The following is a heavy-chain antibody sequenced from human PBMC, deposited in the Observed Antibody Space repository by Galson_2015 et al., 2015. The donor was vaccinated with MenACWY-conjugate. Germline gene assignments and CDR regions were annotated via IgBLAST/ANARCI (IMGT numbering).Heavy chain of an antibody. D-gene: IGHD2/OR15-2a*01. J-gene: IGHJ4*02. Sequence: SLRLSCAVSGFTFNTYTMNWVRQAPGEGLEWVSSITNGSDYIYYADSVKGRFTVSRDNAENSLYLQMNSLRPEDTAVYYCAREDLAWAFGLDYWGQGTLVTVSS. V-gene: IGHV3-21*01. CDR1: GFTFNTYT. CDR3: AREDLAWAFGLDY. CDR2: ITNGSDYI.